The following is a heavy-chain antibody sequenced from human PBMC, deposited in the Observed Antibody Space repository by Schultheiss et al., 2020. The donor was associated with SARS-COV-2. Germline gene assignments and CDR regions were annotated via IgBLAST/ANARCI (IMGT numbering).Heavy chain of an antibody. Sequence: GGSLRLSCAASGFTFSSYGMHWVRQAPGKGLEWVSYISSSGSTIYYADSVKGRFTISRDNSKNTLYLQMNSLRAEDTAVYYCARAYCGGDCHFDYWGQGTLVTVSS. D-gene: IGHD2-21*02. CDR1: GFTFSSYG. J-gene: IGHJ4*02. V-gene: IGHV3-48*01. CDR3: ARAYCGGDCHFDY. CDR2: ISSSGSTI.